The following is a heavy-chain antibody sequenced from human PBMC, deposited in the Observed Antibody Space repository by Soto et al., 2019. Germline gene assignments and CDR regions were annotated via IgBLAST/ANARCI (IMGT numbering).Heavy chain of an antibody. CDR2: ISYDGSNK. Sequence: QVQLVESGGGVVQPGRSLRLSCAASGFTFSSYGMHWVRQAPGKGLEWVAVISYDGSNKYYADSVKGRFTISRDNSKNTLYLQMNSRRAEDTAVYYCAKGLAYCGGDCYSHFDLWGRGTLVIVSS. CDR1: GFTFSSYG. D-gene: IGHD2-21*02. CDR3: AKGLAYCGGDCYSHFDL. V-gene: IGHV3-30*18. J-gene: IGHJ2*01.